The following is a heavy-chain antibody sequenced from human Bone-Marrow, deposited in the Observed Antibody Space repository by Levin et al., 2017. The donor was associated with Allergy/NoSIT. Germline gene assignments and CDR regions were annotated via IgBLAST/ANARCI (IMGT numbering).Heavy chain of an antibody. D-gene: IGHD4-17*01. CDR2: ISWNSGSI. J-gene: IGHJ4*02. CDR1: GFTFDDYA. Sequence: LSLTCAASGFTFDDYAMHWVRQAPGKGLEWVSGISWNSGSIGYADSVKGRFTISRDNAKNSLYLQMNSLRAEDTALYYCAKDIGSVTDAFDYWGQGTLVTVSS. V-gene: IGHV3-9*01. CDR3: AKDIGSVTDAFDY.